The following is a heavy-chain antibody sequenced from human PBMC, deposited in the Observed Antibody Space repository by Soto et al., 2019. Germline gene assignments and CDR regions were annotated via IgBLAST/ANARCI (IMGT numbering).Heavy chain of an antibody. CDR2: INPSGGST. CDR3: ARDGVGSITIFGVDTPAWFDP. CDR1: GYTFTSYY. V-gene: IGHV1-46*01. Sequence: ASVKVSCKASGYTFTSYYMHWVRQAPGQGLEWMGIINPSGGSTSYAQKFQGRVTMTRDTSTSTVYMELSSLRSEDTAVYYCARDGVGSITIFGVDTPAWFDPWGQGTLVTVSS. D-gene: IGHD3-3*01. J-gene: IGHJ5*02.